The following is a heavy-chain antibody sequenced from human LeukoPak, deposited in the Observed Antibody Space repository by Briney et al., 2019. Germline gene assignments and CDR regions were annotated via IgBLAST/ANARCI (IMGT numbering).Heavy chain of an antibody. Sequence: KSSETLSLTCTVSGDSISSGTYSWTWIRQPPGKGLEWIGFISHSGGTYYNPSLKSRVTMSVDRSENQFSLKLSSVTAADTAVYYCARGLIVPSTIFDYWGQGALVTVSS. V-gene: IGHV4-30-2*01. CDR3: ARGLIVPSTIFDY. J-gene: IGHJ4*02. D-gene: IGHD2-2*01. CDR1: GDSISSGTYS. CDR2: ISHSGGT.